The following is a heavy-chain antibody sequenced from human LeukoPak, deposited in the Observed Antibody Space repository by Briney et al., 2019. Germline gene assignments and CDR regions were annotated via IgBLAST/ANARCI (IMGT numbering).Heavy chain of an antibody. V-gene: IGHV3-21*01. Sequence: GGSLRLSCAASGFTFSSYSMNWVRQAPGKGLEWVSSISSSSSNIYYADSVKGRFTISRDNAKNSLCLQMNSLRAEDTAVYYCARDQGNTAMVLDAFDIWGQGTMVTVSS. CDR2: ISSSSSNI. CDR3: ARDQGNTAMVLDAFDI. J-gene: IGHJ3*02. D-gene: IGHD5-18*01. CDR1: GFTFSSYS.